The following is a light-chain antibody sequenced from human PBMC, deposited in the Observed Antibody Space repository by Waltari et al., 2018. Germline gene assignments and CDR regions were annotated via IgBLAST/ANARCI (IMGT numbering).Light chain of an antibody. J-gene: IGLJ2*01. Sequence: SYVLTQPPSVSVAPGKTARINCGGSNIRSKSVEWYQQKPGQAPVLVSYYDSDRPSGIPDRFAGSNSGNKATLIISRVEAGDEADYYCQVWERNSDHYVVFGGGTKLTVL. V-gene: IGLV3-21*01. CDR3: QVWERNSDHYVV. CDR1: NIRSKS. CDR2: YDS.